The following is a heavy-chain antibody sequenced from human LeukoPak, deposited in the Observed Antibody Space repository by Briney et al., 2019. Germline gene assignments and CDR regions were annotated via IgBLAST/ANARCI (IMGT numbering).Heavy chain of an antibody. CDR1: GFTFSSYG. D-gene: IGHD6-13*01. V-gene: IGHV3-33*01. CDR3: ARQYSSSWYDY. Sequence: GRSLRLSCAASGFTFSSYGMRWVRQAPGKGLEWVAVIWYDGSNKYYADSVKGRFTISRDNSKNTLYLQMNSLRAEDTAVYYCARQYSSSWYDYWGQGTLVTVSS. CDR2: IWYDGSNK. J-gene: IGHJ4*02.